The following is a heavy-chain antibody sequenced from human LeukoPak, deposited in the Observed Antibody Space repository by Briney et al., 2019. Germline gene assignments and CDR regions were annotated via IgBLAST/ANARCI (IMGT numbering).Heavy chain of an antibody. CDR2: IRYDGSNK. D-gene: IGHD2-2*02. J-gene: IGHJ4*02. CDR3: AKDRRIAYCSSTSCYTPALDY. Sequence: PGGSLRLSCAASGFTFSSYGMHWVRQAPGKGLEWVAFIRYDGSNKYYADSVKGRFTISRDNSKNTLYLQMNSLRAEDTAVYYCAKDRRIAYCSSTSCYTPALDYWGQGTLVTVSS. V-gene: IGHV3-30*02. CDR1: GFTFSSYG.